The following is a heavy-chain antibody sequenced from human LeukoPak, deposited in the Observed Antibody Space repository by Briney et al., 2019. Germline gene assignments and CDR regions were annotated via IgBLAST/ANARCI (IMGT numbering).Heavy chain of an antibody. J-gene: IGHJ5*02. CDR1: GGSISSYY. CDR2: IYTSGST. V-gene: IGHV4-4*07. Sequence: SETLSLTCTVSGGSISSYYWSWIRQPAGKGLEWIGRIYTSGSTNYNPSLKSRVTMSVDTSKNQFSLKLSSVTAADTAVYYCARYLIDYDFWSGSNWFDPWGQGTLVTVSS. CDR3: ARYLIDYDFWSGSNWFDP. D-gene: IGHD3-3*01.